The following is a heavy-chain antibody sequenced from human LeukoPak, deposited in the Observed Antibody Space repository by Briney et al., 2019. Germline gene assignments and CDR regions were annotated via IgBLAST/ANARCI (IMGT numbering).Heavy chain of an antibody. J-gene: IGHJ4*02. Sequence: GASVKVSCKASGYTFTGYHVHWVRQAPGQGLEWMGWINPNSGDTNYAQKFQGGVTMTRDTSISTAYMELNTLRSDDTAVYYCATYGWLVQGFYFDYWGQGTLVTVSS. D-gene: IGHD6-19*01. V-gene: IGHV1-2*02. CDR1: GYTFTGYH. CDR3: ATYGWLVQGFYFDY. CDR2: INPNSGDT.